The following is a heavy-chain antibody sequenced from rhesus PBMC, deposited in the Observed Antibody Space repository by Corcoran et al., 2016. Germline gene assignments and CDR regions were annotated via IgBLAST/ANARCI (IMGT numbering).Heavy chain of an antibody. CDR1: GYTFTDHY. V-gene: IGHV1-111*02. CDR2: VDPEDGEA. CDR3: ARDNIVVGGYYFDY. J-gene: IGHJ4*01. Sequence: EVQLVQSGAEVKKPGASVQISCKASGYTFTDHYLKLVRPAPGKGLEWVGRVDPEDGEADYAQKFQDRVTITADMSTDTAYMELSSLRSEDTAVYYCARDNIVVGGYYFDYWGQGVLVTVSS. D-gene: IGHD2-27*01.